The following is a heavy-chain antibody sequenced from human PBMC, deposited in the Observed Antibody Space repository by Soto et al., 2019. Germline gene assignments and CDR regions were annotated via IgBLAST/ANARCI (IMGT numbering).Heavy chain of an antibody. CDR2: IYYSGST. CDR3: ARFSRLSYYYGSGSYYTYDY. V-gene: IGHV4-31*03. D-gene: IGHD3-10*01. Sequence: SETLSLTCTVSGGSISSGGYYWSWIRQHPGKGLEWIGYIYYSGSTYYNPSLKSRVTISVDTSKNQFSLKLSSVTAADTAVYYCARFSRLSYYYGSGSYYTYDYWGQGTLVTVSS. J-gene: IGHJ4*02. CDR1: GGSISSGGYY.